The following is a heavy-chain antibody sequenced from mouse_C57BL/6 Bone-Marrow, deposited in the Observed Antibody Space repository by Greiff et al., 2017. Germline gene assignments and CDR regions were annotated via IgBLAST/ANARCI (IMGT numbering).Heavy chain of an antibody. CDR2: INPNNGGT. Sequence: EVQLQQSGPELVKPGASVKISCKASGYTFTDYYMNWVKQSHGKSLEWIGDINPNNGGTSYNQKFKGKATLTVDKSSSTAYMELRSLTSEDSAVYYCARWTTVVAGEFAYWGQGTLVTVSA. J-gene: IGHJ3*01. CDR3: ARWTTVVAGEFAY. CDR1: GYTFTDYY. V-gene: IGHV1-26*01. D-gene: IGHD1-1*01.